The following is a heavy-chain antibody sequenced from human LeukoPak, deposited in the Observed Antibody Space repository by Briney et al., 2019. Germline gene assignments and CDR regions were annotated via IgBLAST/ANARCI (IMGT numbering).Heavy chain of an antibody. CDR1: GYTFTSYG. V-gene: IGHV1-18*01. CDR2: ISAYNGNT. D-gene: IGHD3-10*01. J-gene: IGHJ5*02. CDR3: ARGTNNGLWFGELLFGP. Sequence: ASVKVSCKASGYTFTSYGISWVRQAPGQGLEWMGWISAYNGNTNYAQKLQGRVTMITDTSTSTAYMELSSLRSEDTAVYYCARGTNNGLWFGELLFGPLSQGTLVTVSS.